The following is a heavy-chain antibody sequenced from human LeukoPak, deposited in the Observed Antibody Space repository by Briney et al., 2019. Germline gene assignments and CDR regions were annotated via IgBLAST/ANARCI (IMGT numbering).Heavy chain of an antibody. CDR3: ARGPDDSSGYFDYAFDI. V-gene: IGHV4-39*01. D-gene: IGHD3-22*01. CDR1: GGSISSSSYY. J-gene: IGHJ3*02. Sequence: PSETLSLTCTVSGGSISSSSYYWGWIRQPPGKGLEWIGSIYYSGSTYYNPSPKSRVTISVDTSKNQFSLKLSSVTAADTAVYYCARGPDDSSGYFDYAFDIWGQGTMVTVSS. CDR2: IYYSGST.